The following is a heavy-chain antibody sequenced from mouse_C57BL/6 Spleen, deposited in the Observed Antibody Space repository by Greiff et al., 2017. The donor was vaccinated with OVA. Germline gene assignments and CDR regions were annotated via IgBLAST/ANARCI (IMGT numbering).Heavy chain of an antibody. Sequence: EVQLQQSGTVLARPGASVKMSCKTSGYTFTSYWMHWVQQRPGQGLEWIGAIYPGNSDTSYNQKFKGKAKLTAVTSASTAYMELSSLTNEDSAVYYCTIITTVVEGFAYWGQGTLVTVSA. CDR2: IYPGNSDT. D-gene: IGHD1-1*01. CDR1: GYTFTSYW. J-gene: IGHJ3*01. V-gene: IGHV1-5*01. CDR3: TIITTVVEGFAY.